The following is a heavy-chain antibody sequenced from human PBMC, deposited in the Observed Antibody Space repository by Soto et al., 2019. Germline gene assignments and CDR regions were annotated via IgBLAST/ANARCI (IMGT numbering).Heavy chain of an antibody. CDR3: ARDRRGASRYYFDY. CDR2: TDSDGTFT. Sequence: PGGSLRLSCVASGFTFSTYWMHWVRQTPGEGLVWVSHTDSDGTFTTYADSVKGRFTISRDNAKNSLYLQMNSLRAEDTAVYYSARDRRGASRYYFDYWGQGTLVTVSS. CDR1: GFTFSTYW. D-gene: IGHD1-26*01. J-gene: IGHJ4*02. V-gene: IGHV3-74*01.